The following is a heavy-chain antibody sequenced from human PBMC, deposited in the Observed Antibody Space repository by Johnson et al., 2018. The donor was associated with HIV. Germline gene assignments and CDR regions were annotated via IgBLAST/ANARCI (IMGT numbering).Heavy chain of an antibody. V-gene: IGHV3-33*08. CDR1: GFTFSSYA. Sequence: QVQLVESGGGLVQPGGSLRLSCAASGFTFSSYAMSWVRQAPGKGLEWVAVIWYDGSNKYYGDSVKGRFTISRDNAKNSVYLQMNSLRAEDTALYYCARDVGGWGYRHAFDMWGQGTMVTVSS. CDR2: IWYDGSNK. J-gene: IGHJ3*02. D-gene: IGHD5-12*01. CDR3: ARDVGGWGYRHAFDM.